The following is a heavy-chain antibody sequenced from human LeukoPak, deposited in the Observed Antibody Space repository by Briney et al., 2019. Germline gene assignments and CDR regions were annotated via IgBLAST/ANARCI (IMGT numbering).Heavy chain of an antibody. CDR1: GGTFSSYA. Sequence: SVKVSCKASGGTFSSYAISWVRQAPGQGLEWMGGIIPIFGTANCAQKFQGRVTITADESTSTAYMELSSLRSEDTAVYYCARDSLQQLSLVEAFDIWGQGTMVTVSS. D-gene: IGHD6-13*01. V-gene: IGHV1-69*13. CDR2: IIPIFGTA. CDR3: ARDSLQQLSLVEAFDI. J-gene: IGHJ3*02.